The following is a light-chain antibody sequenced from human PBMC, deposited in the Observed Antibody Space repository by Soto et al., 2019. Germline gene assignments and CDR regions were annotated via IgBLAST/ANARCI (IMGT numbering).Light chain of an antibody. Sequence: QSALTQPPSASGSPGQSITISCTGTSSDVGTYNYVSWYQHRPGKAPKLMIYDVSYRPSGVSNRFSGSKSANTASLTISGLQAEDEADYYCSSYTTSNTQVFGGGTKLTVL. V-gene: IGLV2-14*01. J-gene: IGLJ3*02. CDR1: SSDVGTYNY. CDR2: DVS. CDR3: SSYTTSNTQV.